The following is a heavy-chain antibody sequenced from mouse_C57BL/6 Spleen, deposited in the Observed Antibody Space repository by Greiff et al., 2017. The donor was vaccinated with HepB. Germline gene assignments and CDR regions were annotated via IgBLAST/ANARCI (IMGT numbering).Heavy chain of an antibody. CDR1: GFTFSSYG. J-gene: IGHJ4*01. V-gene: IGHV5-6*01. Sequence: EVKVVESGGDLVKPGGSLKLSCAASGFTFSSYGMSWVRQTPDKRLEWVATISSGGSYTYYPDSVKGRFTISRDNAKNTLYLQMSSLKSEDTAMYYCASPNWDYAMDYWGQGTSVTVSS. CDR2: ISSGGSYT. D-gene: IGHD4-1*01. CDR3: ASPNWDYAMDY.